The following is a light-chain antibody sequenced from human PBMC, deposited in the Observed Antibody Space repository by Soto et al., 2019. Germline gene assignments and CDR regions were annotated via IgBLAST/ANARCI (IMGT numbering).Light chain of an antibody. CDR3: QQYDTSEII. Sequence: EIVLTQSPAIVSLSAGERATLSCRASQSVNYNFAWYQQKPGQAPRLLIYDTSSRVTGIPDRFSGSGSGTDFTLTISRLEPEDFAVFYCQQYDTSEIIFGQGTRLEIK. CDR2: DTS. V-gene: IGKV3-20*01. CDR1: QSVNYN. J-gene: IGKJ5*01.